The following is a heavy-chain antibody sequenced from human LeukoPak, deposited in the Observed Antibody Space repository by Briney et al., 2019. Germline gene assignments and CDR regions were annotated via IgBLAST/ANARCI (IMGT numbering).Heavy chain of an antibody. Sequence: GGSLRLSCAASGFTFSSYWMHWVRQSPGKGREWGGQLKGDGSRANYADSVRGRFTISRDNAKNTVYLQLNSLRAEDTAVYYCARDGYLAPVIAFLDYWGQGTPVTVSS. J-gene: IGHJ4*02. CDR3: ARDGYLAPVIAFLDY. CDR2: LKGDGSRA. V-gene: IGHV3-74*01. D-gene: IGHD2-2*03. CDR1: GFTFSSYW.